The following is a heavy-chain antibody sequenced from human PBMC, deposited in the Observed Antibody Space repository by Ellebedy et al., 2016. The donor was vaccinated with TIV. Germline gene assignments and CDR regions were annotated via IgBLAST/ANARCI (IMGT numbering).Heavy chain of an antibody. CDR1: GYLFTSLW. D-gene: IGHD6-13*01. CDR2: IFPSYSGDFAV. J-gene: IGHJ6*02. Sequence: GESLKISCQASGYLFTSLWIGWVRQMPGKGLEWMAIIFPSYSGDFAVRYRPAVQGQVTIPADTSTNTAYLHWSSLKVSDTATYYCARFGSAAGVYDVWGPGTTVTVSS. V-gene: IGHV5-51*01. CDR3: ARFGSAAGVYDV.